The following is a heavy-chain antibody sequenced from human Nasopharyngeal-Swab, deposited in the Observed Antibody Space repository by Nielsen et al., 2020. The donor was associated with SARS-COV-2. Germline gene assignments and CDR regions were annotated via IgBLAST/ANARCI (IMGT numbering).Heavy chain of an antibody. CDR1: GFPFNSYH. CDR2: ISSSGSNV. D-gene: IGHD3-10*01. J-gene: IGHJ4*02. Sequence: GESLKISCAASGFPFNSYHMTWVRQAPGKGPEWVSSISSSGSNVYYADSVKGRFTISRDNSKNTVFLQMNSLRAEDTAVYYCAKAGGFYYGSGRLYSDYWGQGTLVTVSS. V-gene: IGHV3-21*04. CDR3: AKAGGFYYGSGRLYSDY.